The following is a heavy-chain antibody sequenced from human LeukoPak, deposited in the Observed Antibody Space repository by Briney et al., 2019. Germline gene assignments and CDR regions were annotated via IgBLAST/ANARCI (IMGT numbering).Heavy chain of an antibody. V-gene: IGHV3-15*01. D-gene: IGHD3-10*01. CDR2: IKLKTDGETT. CDR1: GFSFTNAW. CDR3: TTDPPSGY. Sequence: PGGSLRLSCAASGFSFTNAWMSWVRQTPGKGLEWVGRIKLKTDGETTDYATHVKGRFSISRDDSKNTLYLQMNSLKIEDAAVYYCTTDPPSGYWGQGTLVTVSS. J-gene: IGHJ4*02.